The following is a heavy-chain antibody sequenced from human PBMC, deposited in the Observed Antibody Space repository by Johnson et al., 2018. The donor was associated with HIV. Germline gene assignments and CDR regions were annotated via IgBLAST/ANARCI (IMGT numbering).Heavy chain of an antibody. CDR3: AYKETTYYYADFNI. J-gene: IGHJ3*02. D-gene: IGHD3-22*01. Sequence: VQLVESGGGLVQPGRSLRLSCAASGFTFDDYAMHWVRQAPGKGLEWVSGISWNSGSIGYADSVKGRFTISGANSENTLYLQMNSLRTEDTALYYCAYKETTYYYADFNIWGQGTVVTVSS. CDR1: GFTFDDYA. CDR2: ISWNSGSI. V-gene: IGHV3-9*01.